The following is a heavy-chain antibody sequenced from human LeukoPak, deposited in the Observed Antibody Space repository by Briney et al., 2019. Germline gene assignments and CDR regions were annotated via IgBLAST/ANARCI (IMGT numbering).Heavy chain of an antibody. CDR3: TRDNGENGYCSGGSCYIYDY. CDR2: IRSKAYGGTT. Sequence: PGGSLRLSCAASGFTFSSYGMSWVRQAPGKGLEWVGFIRSKAYGGTTEYAASVKGRFTISRDDSKSIAYLQMNSLKTEDTAVYYCTRDNGENGYCSGGSCYIYDYWGQGTLVTVSS. V-gene: IGHV3-49*04. J-gene: IGHJ4*02. D-gene: IGHD2-15*01. CDR1: GFTFSSYG.